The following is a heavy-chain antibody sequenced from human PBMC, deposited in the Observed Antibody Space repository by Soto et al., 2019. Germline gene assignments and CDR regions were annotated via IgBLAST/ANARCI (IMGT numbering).Heavy chain of an antibody. V-gene: IGHV3-21*01. J-gene: IGHJ4*02. D-gene: IGHD5-12*01. CDR1: GFTFSSYS. CDR2: ISSSSSYI. Sequence: GGSLRLSCAASGFTFSSYSMNWVRQAPGKGLEWVSSISSSSSYIYYADSVKGRFTISRDNAKNSLYLQMNSLRAEDTAVYYCARDRHGEWLRLSYFDYWGQGTLVTVSS. CDR3: ARDRHGEWLRLSYFDY.